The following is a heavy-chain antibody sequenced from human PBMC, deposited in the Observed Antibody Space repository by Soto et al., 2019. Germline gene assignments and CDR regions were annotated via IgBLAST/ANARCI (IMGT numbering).Heavy chain of an antibody. V-gene: IGHV3-23*01. CDR2: XSGSGVST. D-gene: IGHD3-22*01. Sequence: EVQLLESGGGLVQPGGSLRLSCAASGFTFSSYAMTWVRQAPGKGLEWVSAXSGSGVSTYYADSVKGRFTISRDNSKNTLXLXXXXXXXXXXXXXXCXXXGXSXXXXDTXGYYLYYYYAMDVWGQGTTVTVSS. CDR3: XXXGXSXXXXDTXGYYLYYYYAMDV. CDR1: GFTFSSYA. J-gene: IGHJ6*02.